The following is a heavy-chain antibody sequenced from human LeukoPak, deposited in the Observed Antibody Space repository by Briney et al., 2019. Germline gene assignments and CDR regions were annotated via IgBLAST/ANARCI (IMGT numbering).Heavy chain of an antibody. CDR3: ARDAAEAGIAVAGDFDY. D-gene: IGHD6-19*01. J-gene: IGHJ4*02. V-gene: IGHV3-21*01. CDR2: INSSSSYI. Sequence: KSGGSLRLSCAASGFTFSSYAMSWVRQAPGKGLEWVSSINSSSSYIYYADSVKGRFTISRDNAKNSLYLQMNSLRAEDTAVYYCARDAAEAGIAVAGDFDYWGQGTLVTVSS. CDR1: GFTFSSYA.